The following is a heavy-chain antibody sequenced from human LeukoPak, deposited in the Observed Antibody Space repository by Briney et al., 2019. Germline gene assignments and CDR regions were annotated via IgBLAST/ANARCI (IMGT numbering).Heavy chain of an antibody. CDR3: ARGLASTNFWSGYLDYYYYGMDV. J-gene: IGHJ6*02. CDR2: IIPIFGTA. V-gene: IGHV1-69*01. Sequence: ASVKVSCKASGGTFSSYAISWVRQAPGQGLEWMGGIIPIFGTANYAQKFQGRVTITADESTSTAYMELSSLRSEDKALFYCARGLASTNFWSGYLDYYYYGMDVWGQGTTVTVSS. CDR1: GGTFSSYA. D-gene: IGHD3-3*01.